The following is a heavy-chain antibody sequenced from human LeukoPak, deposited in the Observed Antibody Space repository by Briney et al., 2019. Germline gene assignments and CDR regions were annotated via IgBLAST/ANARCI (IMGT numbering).Heavy chain of an antibody. CDR3: AKGQRGMTTVTPFDY. CDR2: ISWNSGSI. J-gene: IGHJ4*02. CDR1: GCTFDDYA. V-gene: IGHV3-9*01. D-gene: IGHD4-17*01. Sequence: GGSLRLFCAASGCTFDDYAMHWVRQAPGKGLEWVSGISWNSGSIGYADSVKGRFTISRDNAKNSLYLQMNSLRAEDTALYYCAKGQRGMTTVTPFDYWGQGTLVTVSS.